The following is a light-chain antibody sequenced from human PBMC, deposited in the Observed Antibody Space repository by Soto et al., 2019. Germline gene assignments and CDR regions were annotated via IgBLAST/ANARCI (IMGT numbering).Light chain of an antibody. CDR2: DAS. CDR3: QQYNSYSGYT. J-gene: IGKJ2*01. Sequence: DIQMTQSPSTLSASVGDRVTITCRASQSISSWLAWYQQKPGKAPKLLIYDASSLESGVPSRCIGSGSGTEFTLTISSLQPDDFATYYCQQYNSYSGYTFGQGTKLEIK. CDR1: QSISSW. V-gene: IGKV1-5*01.